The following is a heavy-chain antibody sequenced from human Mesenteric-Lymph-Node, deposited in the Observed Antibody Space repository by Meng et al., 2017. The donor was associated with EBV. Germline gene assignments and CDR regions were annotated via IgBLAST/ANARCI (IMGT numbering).Heavy chain of an antibody. D-gene: IGHD1-26*01. V-gene: IGHV4-34*01. CDR2: INHSGST. J-gene: IGHJ4*02. Sequence: QVQLQHGVPGLLKPPETLSLTCAVYGGSFSGYYWSWIRQSPGKGLEWIGEINHSGSTNYNPSLKSRVTISVDTSKNQFSLKLSSVTAADTAVYYCARGGVLSYYALDYWGQGTLVTVSS. CDR3: ARGGVLSYYALDY. CDR1: GGSFSGYY.